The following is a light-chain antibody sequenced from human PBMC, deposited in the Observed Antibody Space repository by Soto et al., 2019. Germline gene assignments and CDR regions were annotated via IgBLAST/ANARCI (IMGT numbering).Light chain of an antibody. V-gene: IGLV2-14*01. J-gene: IGLJ1*01. Sequence: QSVLTQPASVSGSPEQSITISCTGSSSDVGGYNYVSWYQQHPGKAPKLMIYDVSNRPSGVSNRFSGSKSGNTASLTITGLQAEDEADYYCSSYTSSSTLYVFGTGTKVTV. CDR1: SSDVGGYNY. CDR2: DVS. CDR3: SSYTSSSTLYV.